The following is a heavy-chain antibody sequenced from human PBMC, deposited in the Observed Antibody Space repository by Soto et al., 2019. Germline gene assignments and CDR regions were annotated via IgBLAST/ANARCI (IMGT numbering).Heavy chain of an antibody. V-gene: IGHV3-30*18. D-gene: IGHD3-3*01. CDR3: AKSRRGVTIFGVVIPYGMDV. J-gene: IGHJ6*02. CDR1: GFTFSSYG. CDR2: ISYDGSNK. Sequence: GSLRLSCAASGFTFSSYGMHWVRQAPGKGLEWVAVISYDGSNKYYADSVKGRFTISRDNSKNTLYLQMNSLRAEDTAVYYCAKSRRGVTIFGVVIPYGMDVWGQGTTVTVSS.